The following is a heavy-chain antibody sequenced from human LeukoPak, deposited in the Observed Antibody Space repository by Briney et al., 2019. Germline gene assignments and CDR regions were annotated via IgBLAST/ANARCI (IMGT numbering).Heavy chain of an antibody. V-gene: IGHV1-18*01. J-gene: IGHJ3*02. CDR1: GYTFTNYG. CDR2: ISAYNGNT. D-gene: IGHD5-24*01. CDR3: ARIEMATIGDGFDI. Sequence: ASVKVSCKASGYTFTNYGISWVRQAPGQGLEWMGWISAYNGNTNYAQKLQGRVTMTRDTSTSTLYMELSSLRSEDTAVYYCARIEMATIGDGFDIWGQGTMVTVSS.